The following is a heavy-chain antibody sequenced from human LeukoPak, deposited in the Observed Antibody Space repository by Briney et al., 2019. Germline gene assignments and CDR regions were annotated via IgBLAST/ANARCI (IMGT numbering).Heavy chain of an antibody. CDR2: IYHSGST. Sequence: SDTLSLTCTVSGYSVRGDYYWGWIRQPPGEGLQWIGNIYHSGSTYDNPSLKSRLTMSVDTSKNHCSLRLSSVTAADTAVYYCARDMRDGYLYYFDYWGQGTLVTVSS. V-gene: IGHV4-38-2*02. CDR3: ARDMRDGYLYYFDY. D-gene: IGHD5-24*01. J-gene: IGHJ4*02. CDR1: GYSVRGDYY.